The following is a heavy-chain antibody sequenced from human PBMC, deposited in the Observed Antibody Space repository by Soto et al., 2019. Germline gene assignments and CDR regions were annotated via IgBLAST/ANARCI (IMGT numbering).Heavy chain of an antibody. Sequence: QVQLVQSGGEVKKPGASVKVSCKASGYTLTSYGISWVRQAPGQGLEWMGWVSTYNGDTKYAQKLQGRVTMTTDTSTSTAYMELSSLRSDDTAVYYCAREYCSTTRCYGGDFWGQGTLVTVSS. CDR3: AREYCSTTRCYGGDF. D-gene: IGHD2-2*01. J-gene: IGHJ4*02. CDR1: GYTLTSYG. V-gene: IGHV1-18*01. CDR2: VSTYNGDT.